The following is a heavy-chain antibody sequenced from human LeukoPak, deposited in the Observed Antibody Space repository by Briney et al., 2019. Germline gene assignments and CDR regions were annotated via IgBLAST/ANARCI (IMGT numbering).Heavy chain of an antibody. CDR3: ARPTFSGYYSGPFDI. CDR2: IYYSGST. Sequence: SETLSLTCTVSGGSISSSTYYWGWIRQPPGKGLEWIGSIYYSGSTYYNPSLKSRVTISVDTPKNQFSLKLSSVTAAGTAVYFCARPTFSGYYSGPFDIWGQGTIATVSS. J-gene: IGHJ3*02. V-gene: IGHV4-39*01. CDR1: GGSISSSTYY. D-gene: IGHD3-22*01.